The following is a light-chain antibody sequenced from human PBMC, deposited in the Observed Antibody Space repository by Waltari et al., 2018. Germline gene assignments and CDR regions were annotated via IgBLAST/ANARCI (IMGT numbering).Light chain of an antibody. CDR3: HQYYSSPRT. J-gene: IGKJ1*01. CDR2: WAS. V-gene: IGKV4-1*01. CDR1: QTLLHNSNNKNY. Sequence: DIVLTQSPEFLAVSLGERATINCESSQTLLHNSNNKNYLAWYQQRPGQPPQLLLNWASDRESGVPDRFSGSGSGTSFTLSISSLQAEDAAVYFCHQYYSSPRTFGQGTKVEIK.